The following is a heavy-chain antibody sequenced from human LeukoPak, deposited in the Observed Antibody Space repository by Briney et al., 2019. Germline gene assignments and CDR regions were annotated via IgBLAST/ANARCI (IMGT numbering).Heavy chain of an antibody. CDR3: AGDSGYFDAFDI. CDR2: IDHSGNP. CDR1: GGSFSDYY. V-gene: IGHV4-34*01. Sequence: SETLSLTCVVYGGSFSDYYWSWIRQTPGKGLEWIGEIDHSGNPYYNPSLKSRVNIFADTSKNQFSLKLTSVTAAETAVYYCAGDSGYFDAFDIWGQGTMVTVSS. J-gene: IGHJ3*02. D-gene: IGHD5-12*01.